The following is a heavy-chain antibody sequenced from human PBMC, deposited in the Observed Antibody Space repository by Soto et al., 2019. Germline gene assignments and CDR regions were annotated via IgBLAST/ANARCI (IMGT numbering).Heavy chain of an antibody. J-gene: IGHJ4*02. CDR3: ATSYGSGSQAFDY. V-gene: IGHV1-69*02. CDR2: TIPMHSMS. Sequence: QVQLVQSGAAVKKPGSSVKVSCKASGDTFNFYSINWVRQAPGLGLEWMGRTIPMHSMSNSAQKFQGRLTISADKSTSTADMELSSLRSEHTAVYYCATSYGSGSQAFDYWGQGALGTVSS. D-gene: IGHD3-10*01. CDR1: GDTFNFYS.